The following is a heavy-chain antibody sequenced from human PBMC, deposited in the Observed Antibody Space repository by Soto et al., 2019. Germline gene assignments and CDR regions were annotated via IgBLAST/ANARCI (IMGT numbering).Heavy chain of an antibody. J-gene: IGHJ4*02. CDR3: AKDLQVLRYFDWLKSPVY. Sequence: HPGGSLRLSCAASGFTFSSYGMHWVRQAPGKELEWVAVISYDGSNKYYADSVKGRFTISRDKSKNTLYLQMNSLRAEDTAVYYCAKDLQVLRYFDWLKSPVYWGQGTLVTVSS. CDR1: GFTFSSYG. V-gene: IGHV3-30*18. D-gene: IGHD3-9*01. CDR2: ISYDGSNK.